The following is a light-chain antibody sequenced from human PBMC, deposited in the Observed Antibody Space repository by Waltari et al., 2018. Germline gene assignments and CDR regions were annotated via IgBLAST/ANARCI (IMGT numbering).Light chain of an antibody. CDR3: AAWDDSLNGWV. Sequence: PGQRVTISCSGSTSSIGSNVVNWYQQLPRTAPQLLIFNNNQRPSGVPDRFSGSKSGTSASLAISGLQSEDEADYYCAAWDDSLNGWVFGGGTKVTVL. V-gene: IGLV1-44*01. CDR2: NNN. CDR1: TSSIGSNV. J-gene: IGLJ3*02.